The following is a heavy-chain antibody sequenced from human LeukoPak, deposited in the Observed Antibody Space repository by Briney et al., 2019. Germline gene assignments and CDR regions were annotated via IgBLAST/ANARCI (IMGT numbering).Heavy chain of an antibody. J-gene: IGHJ4*02. V-gene: IGHV4-4*07. CDR3: ARAPTREGGGALFDY. Sequence: SSETLSLTCTVSGCTISSYYWSWIRQPAGKGLEWIGRIYSSGSTNYNPSLKSRVTMSVDTSKSQFSLKLSSVTAADTAVYYCARAPTREGGGALFDYWGQGTLVTVSS. D-gene: IGHD3-16*01. CDR1: GCTISSYY. CDR2: IYSSGST.